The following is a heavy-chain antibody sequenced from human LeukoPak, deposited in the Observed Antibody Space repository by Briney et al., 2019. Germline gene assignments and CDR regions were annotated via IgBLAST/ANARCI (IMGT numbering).Heavy chain of an antibody. J-gene: IGHJ5*02. Sequence: ASVKVSCKASGYTFITYAMHWVRQAPGQRLEWMGWINAGNGNTKYSQRFQGRVTITRDTSASTAYMELSSLRSEDTAVYYCARGQVKYNWNYGRNWFDPWGQGTLVTVSS. CDR1: GYTFITYA. CDR3: ARGQVKYNWNYGRNWFDP. D-gene: IGHD1-7*01. CDR2: INAGNGNT. V-gene: IGHV1-3*01.